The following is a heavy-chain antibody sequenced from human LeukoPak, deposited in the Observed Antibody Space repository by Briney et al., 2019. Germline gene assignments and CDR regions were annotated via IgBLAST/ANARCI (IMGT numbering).Heavy chain of an antibody. CDR2: IYYSGNT. V-gene: IGHV4-59*12. D-gene: IGHD3-10*01. J-gene: IGHJ3*02. CDR1: GGSISSYY. CDR3: ARATPFGELFSDAFDI. Sequence: SETLSLTCTVSGGSISSYYWSWIRQPPGKGLEWIGYIYYSGNTNYNPSLKSRVSISVDTSKNQFSQKLSSVTAADTAVYYCARATPFGELFSDAFDIWGQGTMVTVSS.